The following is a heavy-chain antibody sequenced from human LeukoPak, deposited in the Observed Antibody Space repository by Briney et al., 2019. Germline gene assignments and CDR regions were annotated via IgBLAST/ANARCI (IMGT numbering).Heavy chain of an antibody. D-gene: IGHD2/OR15-2a*01. CDR2: ISPRSVP. CDR1: GFTVSSNY. V-gene: IGHV3-69-1*01. Sequence: GGSLRLSCAASGFTVSSNYMSWVRQAPGKGLEWVSYISPRSVPAYADSVKGRFTISRDNAKNSVYLQMNSLRGEDTAVYYCATFHEPWGQGTLVTVSS. CDR3: ATFHEP. J-gene: IGHJ5*02.